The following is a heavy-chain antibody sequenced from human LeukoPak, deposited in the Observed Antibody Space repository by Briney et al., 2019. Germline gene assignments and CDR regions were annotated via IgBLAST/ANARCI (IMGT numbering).Heavy chain of an antibody. J-gene: IGHJ6*03. Sequence: GGSLRLSCAISGLTFHDYAMTWVRQAPGKGLEWVSTIVGDSSKTYYADSVKGRFTISRDNSNYMLFLHMNNLRAEDTAIYYCAKQPCNYYYLDVWGKGTTVTVSS. CDR3: AKQPCNYYYLDV. CDR2: IVGDSSKT. CDR1: GLTFHDYA. V-gene: IGHV3-23*01.